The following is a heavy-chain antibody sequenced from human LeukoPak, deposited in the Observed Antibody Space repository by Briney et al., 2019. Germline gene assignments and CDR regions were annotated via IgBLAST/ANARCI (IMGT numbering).Heavy chain of an antibody. CDR2: ISGATTDT. D-gene: IGHD3-16*01. V-gene: IGHV3-23*01. Sequence: GESLRLSCAASGFTFSHYIMSWVRQAPGKRLEWVSSISGATTDTYYADSVKGRFTISRDNSKNAVYLQMNSLKAEDTAVYYCAKESYGWYFDYWGQGNPVTVSS. CDR1: GFTFSHYI. J-gene: IGHJ4*02. CDR3: AKESYGWYFDY.